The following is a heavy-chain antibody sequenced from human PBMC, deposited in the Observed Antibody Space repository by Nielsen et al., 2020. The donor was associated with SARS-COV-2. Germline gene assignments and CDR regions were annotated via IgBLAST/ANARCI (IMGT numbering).Heavy chain of an antibody. Sequence: ASVKVSCKASGYTFTGYYMHWVRQAPGQGLEWMGRINPNSGGTNYAQKFQGRVTMTRDTSISTAYMELSRLRSDDTAVYYRARVGPRSVGNVGRGVTYDYWGQGTLVTVSS. CDR1: GYTFTGYY. V-gene: IGHV1-2*06. CDR2: INPNSGGT. CDR3: ARVGPRSVGNVGRGVTYDY. J-gene: IGHJ4*02. D-gene: IGHD3-10*01.